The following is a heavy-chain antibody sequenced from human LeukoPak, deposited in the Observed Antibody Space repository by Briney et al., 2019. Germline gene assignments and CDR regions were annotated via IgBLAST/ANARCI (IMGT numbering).Heavy chain of an antibody. CDR3: ARGQRTVRGVMNY. V-gene: IGHV1-69*04. J-gene: IGHJ4*02. D-gene: IGHD3-10*01. CDR2: IIPILGIA. Sequence: GASVKVSCKASGGTFSSYAISWVRQAPGQGLEWMGRIIPILGIANYAQKFQGRVTITADKSTSTAYMELSSLRSEDTAVYYCARGQRTVRGVMNYWGQGTLVTVSS. CDR1: GGTFSSYA.